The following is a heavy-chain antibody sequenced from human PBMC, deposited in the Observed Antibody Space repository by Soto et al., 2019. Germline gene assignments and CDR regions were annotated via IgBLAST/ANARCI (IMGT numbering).Heavy chain of an antibody. CDR3: ARDHIAAAGTYYYYYGMDV. J-gene: IGHJ6*02. V-gene: IGHV1-69*06. Sequence: GASVKVSCKASGYTFTSYDISWVRQAPGQGLEWMGGIIPIFGTANYAQKFQGRVTITADKSTSTAYMELSSLRSEDTAVYYCARDHIAAAGTYYYYYGMDVWGQGTTVTVSS. CDR2: IIPIFGTA. D-gene: IGHD6-13*01. CDR1: GYTFTSYD.